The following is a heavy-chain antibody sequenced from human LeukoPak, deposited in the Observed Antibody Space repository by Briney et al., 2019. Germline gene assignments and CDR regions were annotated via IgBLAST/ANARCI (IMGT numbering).Heavy chain of an antibody. CDR3: ARGAMVRITHYHYYYYMDV. J-gene: IGHJ6*03. V-gene: IGHV4-34*01. CDR2: INHSGST. D-gene: IGHD5-18*01. CDR1: GGSFSGYY. Sequence: SETLSPTCAVYGGSFSGYYWSWIRQPPGKGLEWIGEINHSGSTNYNPSLKSRVTISVDTSKNQFSLKLSSVTAAGTAVYYCARGAMVRITHYHYYYYMDVWGKGTTVTVSS.